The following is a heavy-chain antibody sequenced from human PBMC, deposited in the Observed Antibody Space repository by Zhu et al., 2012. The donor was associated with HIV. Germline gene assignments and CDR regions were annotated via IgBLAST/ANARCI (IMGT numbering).Heavy chain of an antibody. D-gene: IGHD6-19*01. CDR1: GGSISSSSSF. V-gene: IGHV4-39*01. CDR2: AYYGGTT. J-gene: IGHJ3*01. CDR3: AKTRTSGWYSYAFHV. Sequence: QVLLQESGPGLVKPPETLSLTCTVSGGSISSSSSFWGWVRQTPGKGLEWIGSAYYGGTTYYTPSLMSRLTISVDTSKNQCSLRLSSVTAADTGLYYCAKTRTSGWYSYAFHVWGQGTAVTVSS.